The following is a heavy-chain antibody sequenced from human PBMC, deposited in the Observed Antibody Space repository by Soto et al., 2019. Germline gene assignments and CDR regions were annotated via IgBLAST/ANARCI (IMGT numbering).Heavy chain of an antibody. CDR1: GFTFSSYA. Sequence: GGSLRLSCAASGFTFSSYAISWVRQAPGKGLEWVSAISGSGGSTYYADSVKGRFTISRDNSKSTLYLQMNSLRAEDTAVYYCAKILAPYYDFWSGYPGGIDYWGQGTLVTVSS. CDR3: AKILAPYYDFWSGYPGGIDY. J-gene: IGHJ4*02. CDR2: ISGSGGST. D-gene: IGHD3-3*01. V-gene: IGHV3-23*01.